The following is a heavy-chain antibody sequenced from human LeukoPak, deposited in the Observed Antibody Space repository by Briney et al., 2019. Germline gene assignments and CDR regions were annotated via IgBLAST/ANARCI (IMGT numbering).Heavy chain of an antibody. D-gene: IGHD3-22*01. CDR2: ISYSGSA. J-gene: IGHJ4*02. V-gene: IGHV4-39*07. Sequence: SETLSLTCTVSGDSISSNNYYWGWIRQPPGKGLEWIGHISYSGSAYYNPSLKSRVIMSVDTSKNQFSLKLSSVTAADTAVYYCARDRPTYYYDIIGPIDYWGQGTLVTVSS. CDR1: GDSISSNNYY. CDR3: ARDRPTYYYDIIGPIDY.